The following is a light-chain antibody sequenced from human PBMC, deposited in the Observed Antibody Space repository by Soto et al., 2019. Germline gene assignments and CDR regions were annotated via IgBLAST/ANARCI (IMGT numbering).Light chain of an antibody. J-gene: IGLJ2*01. CDR1: SSDVGGYNY. CDR3: SSYTSNSTLV. Sequence: QSALTQPASVSGSPGQSITISCTGTSSDVGGYNYVSWYQQPPGKAPKLMIFEVSNRPSGVSNRFSGSKSANTASLTISGLQAEDEADYYCSSYTSNSTLVFGGGTKLTVL. V-gene: IGLV2-14*01. CDR2: EVS.